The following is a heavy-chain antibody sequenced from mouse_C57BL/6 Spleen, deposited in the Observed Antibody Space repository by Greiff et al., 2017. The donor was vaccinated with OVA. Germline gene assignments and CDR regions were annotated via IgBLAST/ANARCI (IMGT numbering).Heavy chain of an antibody. D-gene: IGHD4-1*01. CDR2: INPNNGGT. V-gene: IGHV1-22*01. CDR3: ARGDWDVGYAMDY. Sequence: EVKLVESGPELVKPGASVKMSCKASGYTFTDYNMHWVKQSHGKSLEWIGYINPNNGGTSYNQKFKGKATLTVNKSSSTAYMELRSLTSEDSAVYYCARGDWDVGYAMDYWGQGTSVTVSS. CDR1: GYTFTDYN. J-gene: IGHJ4*01.